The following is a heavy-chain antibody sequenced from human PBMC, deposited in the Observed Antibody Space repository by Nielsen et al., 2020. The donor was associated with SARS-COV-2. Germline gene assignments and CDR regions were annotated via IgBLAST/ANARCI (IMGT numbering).Heavy chain of an antibody. Sequence: WIRQPPGKGLEWIGYIYYSGSTYYNPSLKSQITISVDTSKNQFSLKLSSVTAADTAVYYCARPTMVRGTDAFDIWGQGTMVTVSS. D-gene: IGHD3-10*01. CDR3: ARPTMVRGTDAFDI. J-gene: IGHJ3*02. V-gene: IGHV4-30-4*01. CDR2: IYYSGST.